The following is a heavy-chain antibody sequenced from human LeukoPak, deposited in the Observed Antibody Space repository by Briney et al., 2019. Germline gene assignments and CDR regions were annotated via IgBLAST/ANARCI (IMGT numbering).Heavy chain of an antibody. D-gene: IGHD4-17*01. CDR3: AKDRDDYGNDC. Sequence: GGSLRLSCAASGFTFSDFGMHWVRQAPGKGLEWVALIRSDGSNKYYAESVKGRFTISRDSSKNTLFLQMNSLRVEDTAVHYCAKDRDDYGNDCWGQGVLVTVST. CDR2: IRSDGSNK. J-gene: IGHJ4*02. CDR1: GFTFSDFG. V-gene: IGHV3-30*02.